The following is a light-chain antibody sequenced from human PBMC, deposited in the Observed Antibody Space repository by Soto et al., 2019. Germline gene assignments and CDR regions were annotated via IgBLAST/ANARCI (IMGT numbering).Light chain of an antibody. CDR2: STS. V-gene: IGKV3-11*01. Sequence: ELVLTQSPATLSLSPGERATLSCRASQSIGSYLAWYQQKPGQAPRLLIYSTSNRATGIPARFSGSGSGTYFTRTISSLETEDFALYYCQQRSSWPFTFGPGTRVDVK. CDR3: QQRSSWPFT. J-gene: IGKJ3*01. CDR1: QSIGSY.